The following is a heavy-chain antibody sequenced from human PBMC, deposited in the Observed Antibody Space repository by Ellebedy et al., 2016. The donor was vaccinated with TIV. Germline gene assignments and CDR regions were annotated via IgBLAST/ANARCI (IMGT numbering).Heavy chain of an antibody. CDR3: ARAPTTGGGDSIDY. CDR2: ISSSSSTI. Sequence: GESLKISCAASGFTFSSYSMNWVRQAPGKGLEWVSYISSSSSTIYYADSGKGRFTISRDNAKNSLYLQMNSLGDQDTAVYYCARAPTTGGGDSIDYWGQGTLVTVSS. CDR1: GFTFSSYS. D-gene: IGHD1-26*01. J-gene: IGHJ4*02. V-gene: IGHV3-48*02.